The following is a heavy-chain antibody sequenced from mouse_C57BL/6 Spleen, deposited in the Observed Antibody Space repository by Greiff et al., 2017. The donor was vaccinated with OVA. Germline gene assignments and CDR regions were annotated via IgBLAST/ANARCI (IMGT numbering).Heavy chain of an antibody. Sequence: QVQLKQPGAELVRPGSSVKLSCKASGYTFTSYWMHWVKQRPIQGLEWIGNIDPADSETHYNQKFKDKATLTVDKSSSTAYMQLSSLTSEDSAVYYCARLDWDGYFDVWGTGTTVTVSS. CDR2: IDPADSET. CDR3: ARLDWDGYFDV. J-gene: IGHJ1*03. D-gene: IGHD4-1*01. V-gene: IGHV1-52*01. CDR1: GYTFTSYW.